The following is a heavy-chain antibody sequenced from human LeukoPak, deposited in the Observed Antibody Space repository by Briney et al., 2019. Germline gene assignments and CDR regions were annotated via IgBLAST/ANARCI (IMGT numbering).Heavy chain of an antibody. J-gene: IGHJ5*02. CDR1: GYTFTSYD. Sequence: ASVKVSCKASGYTFTSYDINWVRQATGQGLEWMGWMNPNSGNTGYTLKFQGRVTMTRNTSISTAYMELSSLRSEDTAVYYCARGRLGRLRYNWFDPWGQGTLVTVSS. CDR3: ARGRLGRLRYNWFDP. V-gene: IGHV1-8*01. CDR2: MNPNSGNT. D-gene: IGHD5-12*01.